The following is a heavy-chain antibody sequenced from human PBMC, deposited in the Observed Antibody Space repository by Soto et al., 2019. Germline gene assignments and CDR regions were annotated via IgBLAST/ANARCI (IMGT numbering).Heavy chain of an antibody. Sequence: EVQLVESGGGLVRPGGSLRLSCAVSGFRFSDYVMQWVRQAPGKGLEWVSSISATGTYIFYADSVKGRFTISRDNAQNSVHLQMNSLRAEDTAVYYCARDSGADAYNSDYWGRGMLVTVSS. D-gene: IGHD3-10*01. V-gene: IGHV3-21*01. CDR3: ARDSGADAYNSDY. J-gene: IGHJ4*02. CDR1: GFRFSDYV. CDR2: ISATGTYI.